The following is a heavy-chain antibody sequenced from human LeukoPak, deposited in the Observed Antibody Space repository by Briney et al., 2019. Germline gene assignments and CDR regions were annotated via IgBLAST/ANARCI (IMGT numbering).Heavy chain of an antibody. V-gene: IGHV3-21*01. CDR3: ARFPRGAKEFDY. J-gene: IGHJ4*02. Sequence: GGSLRLSCAASGFTFSSYSMNWVRQAPGKGLEWVSSISSSSSYIYYADPVKGRFTISRDNAKNSLYLQMNSLRAEDTAVYYCARFPRGAKEFDYWGQGTLVTVSS. CDR1: GFTFSSYS. CDR2: ISSSSSYI. D-gene: IGHD1-26*01.